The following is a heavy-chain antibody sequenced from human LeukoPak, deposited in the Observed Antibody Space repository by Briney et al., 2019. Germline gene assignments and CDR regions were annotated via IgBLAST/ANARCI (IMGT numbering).Heavy chain of an antibody. CDR1: GFIFSSYA. CDR3: AKDRSCTNDLCHGDFDY. V-gene: IGHV3-23*01. D-gene: IGHD2-8*01. J-gene: IGHJ4*02. CDR2: TSGSGGST. Sequence: GGSVRLSCAASGFIFSSYAMSWVRQAPGKGLEWVSSTSGSGGSTYYVDSVKGRFAISRNNSKDTLYLQMNSLKAEDTAVYYCAKDRSCTNDLCHGDFDYWGQGTLVTVSS.